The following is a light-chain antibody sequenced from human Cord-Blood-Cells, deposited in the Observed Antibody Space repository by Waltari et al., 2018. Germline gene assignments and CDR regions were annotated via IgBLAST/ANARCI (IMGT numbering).Light chain of an antibody. V-gene: IGKV1-39*01. J-gene: IGKJ2*01. CDR2: AAA. Sequence: DIQMTQSPSSLSASVGDRVTITCRASQSISSYLNWYQQKPGKAPKLLIYAAASLQSVVPSRFSGSGSETDFTLTISSLQPEDFATYYCQQSYRTPFSFGHGTKVEIK. CDR1: QSISSY. CDR3: QQSYRTPFS.